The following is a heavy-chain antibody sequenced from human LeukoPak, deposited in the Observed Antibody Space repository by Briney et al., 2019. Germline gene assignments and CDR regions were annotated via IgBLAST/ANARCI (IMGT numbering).Heavy chain of an antibody. CDR2: INHSGST. CDR1: GGSFSGYY. Sequence: SETLSLTCAVYGGSFSGYYWSWIRQPPGKGLEWIGEINHSGSTNYNPSLKSRVTISVDTSKNQFSLKLYSVTASDAAIYYCARHLSGTTMSHYFDFWGQGTLVTVS. J-gene: IGHJ4*02. D-gene: IGHD1-1*01. V-gene: IGHV4-34*01. CDR3: ARHLSGTTMSHYFDF.